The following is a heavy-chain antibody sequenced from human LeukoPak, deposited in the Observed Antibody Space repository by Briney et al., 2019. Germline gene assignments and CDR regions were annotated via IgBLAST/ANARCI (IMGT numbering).Heavy chain of an antibody. V-gene: IGHV4-59*04. CDR1: GFTFSTYC. J-gene: IGHJ5*02. CDR2: INYGGGA. Sequence: PGGSLRLSCAASGFTFSTYCMSWVRQAPGEGLEWIGDINYGGGAYYNPSLKGRVTMSVDASKPQFYLNLRSVTAADTATYYCARHRRRNNWFDPWGRGILVTVSS. CDR3: ARHRRRNNWFDP.